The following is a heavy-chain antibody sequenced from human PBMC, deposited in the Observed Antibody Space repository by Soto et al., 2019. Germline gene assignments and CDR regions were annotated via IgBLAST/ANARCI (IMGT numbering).Heavy chain of an antibody. Sequence: EVQLLESGGDLVQPGGSLTLSCAASGFTFSDYAMSWVRQAPGKGLEWVSSISSSSSYIYYADSVKGRFTISRDNAKNSLYLQMNSLRAEDTAVYYCARTPHPDYWGQGTLVTVSS. CDR1: GFTFSDYA. J-gene: IGHJ4*02. V-gene: IGHV3-21*01. CDR3: ARTPHPDY. CDR2: ISSSSSYI.